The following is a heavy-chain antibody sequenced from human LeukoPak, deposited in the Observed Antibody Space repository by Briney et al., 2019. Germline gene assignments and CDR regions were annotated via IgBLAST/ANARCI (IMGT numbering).Heavy chain of an antibody. CDR1: GGSISSYY. CDR3: ARDATDYGDYEFDY. V-gene: IGHV4-59*01. Sequence: SETLSLTCTASGGSISSYYWSWIRQPPGKGLEWIGYIYYSGSTNYNPSLKSRVTISVDTSKNQFSLKLSSVTAADTAVYYCARDATDYGDYEFDYWGQGTLVTVSS. CDR2: IYYSGST. D-gene: IGHD4-17*01. J-gene: IGHJ4*02.